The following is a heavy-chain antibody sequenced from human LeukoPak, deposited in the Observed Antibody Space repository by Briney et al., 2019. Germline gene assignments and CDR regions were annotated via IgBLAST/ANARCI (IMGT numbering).Heavy chain of an antibody. CDR2: MNPNSGNT. CDR3: ARGPYDTNGYYYVNY. J-gene: IGHJ4*02. CDR1: GYTSTSYD. D-gene: IGHD3-22*01. Sequence: ASVKVSCKASGYTSTSYDINWVRQATGQGLEWMGWMNPNSGNTGYAQKFQGRVTMTRNTSISTAYMELSSLRSEDTAVYYCARGPYDTNGYYYVNYWGQGTLVTVSS. V-gene: IGHV1-8*01.